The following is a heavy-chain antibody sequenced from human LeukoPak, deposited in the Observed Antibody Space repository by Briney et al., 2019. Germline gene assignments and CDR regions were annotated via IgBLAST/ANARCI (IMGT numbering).Heavy chain of an antibody. CDR2: ISTNNGDT. Sequence: GASVKVSCKASGYTFTSNGISWVRQAPGQGLEWMGWISTNNGDTKYGKKFQGRVIMTTDTSTSTAYMEVRSLRSDDTAVYYCARMTTVPLEIWGQGTMVTVSS. CDR1: GYTFTSNG. V-gene: IGHV1-18*01. CDR3: ARMTTVPLEI. D-gene: IGHD4-17*01. J-gene: IGHJ3*02.